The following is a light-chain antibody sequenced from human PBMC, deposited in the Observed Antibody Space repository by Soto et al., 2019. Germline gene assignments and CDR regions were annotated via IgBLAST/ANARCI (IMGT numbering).Light chain of an antibody. Sequence: IVCAQCPGTLSLSPWERATLSCRASQSVSNNYLAWYQQKPGEAHRLIIYGASNRASGTSERFSGSGSGKDFPITISRLAHEDSAVYYCQQYGSPGTFGQGTKVDIK. V-gene: IGKV3-20*01. J-gene: IGKJ1*01. CDR3: QQYGSPGT. CDR2: GAS. CDR1: QSVSNNY.